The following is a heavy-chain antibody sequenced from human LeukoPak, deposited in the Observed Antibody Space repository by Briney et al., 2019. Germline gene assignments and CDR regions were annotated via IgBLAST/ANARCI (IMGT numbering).Heavy chain of an antibody. CDR2: INPTSVDT. D-gene: IGHD2-8*01. CDR1: GYIFTGYY. J-gene: IGHJ4*02. Sequence: ASVTVSCTASGYIFTGYYMHWGGQAPGQEREWWRWINPTSVDTNYAQKFQGRVTMTRDMSTRTVYMELSSLRSEDTAFYYWARDNDFGYWGQGTLVTVSS. CDR3: ARDNDFGY. V-gene: IGHV1-2*02.